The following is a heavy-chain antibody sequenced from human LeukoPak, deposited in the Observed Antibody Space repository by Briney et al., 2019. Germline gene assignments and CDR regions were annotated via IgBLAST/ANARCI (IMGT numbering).Heavy chain of an antibody. Sequence: GGSLRLSCAASGFTCATYSMYWVRQAPGKGLEWVSAISGSGGSTYYADSVKGRFTISRDNSKNTLYLQMNSLRAEDTAVYYCAKIRVVVVPGDFQHWGQGTLVTVSS. CDR1: GFTCATYS. CDR3: AKIRVVVVPGDFQH. V-gene: IGHV3-23*01. J-gene: IGHJ1*01. D-gene: IGHD3-22*01. CDR2: ISGSGGST.